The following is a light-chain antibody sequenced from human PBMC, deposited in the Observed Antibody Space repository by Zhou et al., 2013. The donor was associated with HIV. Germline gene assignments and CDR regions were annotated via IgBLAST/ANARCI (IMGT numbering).Light chain of an antibody. V-gene: IGKV3-11*01. J-gene: IGKJ1*01. CDR3: QHCRFWPT. CDR2: DAS. CDR1: QSVSNC. Sequence: EIVLTQSPATLSLSPGERATLSCRASQSVSNCLAWYQQKPGQAPRLLIYDASDRATGIPARFSGSGSGTDFTLTISSLEPEDFAVYYCQHCRFWPTFGLGTKVEIK.